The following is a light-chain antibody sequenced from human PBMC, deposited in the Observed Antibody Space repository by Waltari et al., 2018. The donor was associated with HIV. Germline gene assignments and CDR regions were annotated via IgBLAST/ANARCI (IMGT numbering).Light chain of an antibody. V-gene: IGLV2-14*03. CDR3: SSYTSSSTRVV. CDR1: SSDAGGSNY. Sequence: QSALTQPASVSGSPGPSLTISCTGPSSDAGGSNYASWYQQHPGKAPTLLMYDVGNRPSGGSNRFSGSKSGNTASLTISGLQAEDEADYYCSSYTSSSTRVVFGGGTKLTVL. CDR2: DVG. J-gene: IGLJ2*01.